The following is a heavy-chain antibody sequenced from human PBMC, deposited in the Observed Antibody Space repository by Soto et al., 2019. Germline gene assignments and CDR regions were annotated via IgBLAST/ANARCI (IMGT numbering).Heavy chain of an antibody. CDR3: ARAATTVQSPDY. V-gene: IGHV1-69*13. CDR2: IIPIFGTA. Sequence: ASVKVSCKASGGTFSSYAISWVRQAPGQGLEWMGGIIPIFGTANYAQKFQGRVTITADESTSTAYMELSSLRSEDTAVYYCARAATTVQSPDYWGQGTLVTVSS. J-gene: IGHJ4*02. CDR1: GGTFSSYA. D-gene: IGHD4-17*01.